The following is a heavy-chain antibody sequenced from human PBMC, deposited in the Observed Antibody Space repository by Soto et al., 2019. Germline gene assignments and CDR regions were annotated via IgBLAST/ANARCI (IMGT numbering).Heavy chain of an antibody. J-gene: IGHJ6*02. V-gene: IGHV1-18*01. CDR3: ERDGFYGGSGIYIFGSSPPRYYVMDV. D-gene: IGHD5-18*01. Sequence: ASVKVSCKASGYTFTSYGISWVRQAPGQGLEWMGWISAYNGNTKYAQKLQGRVTMTTDTSTSTAYMEMRSLRSDDTAIYYCERDGFYGGSGIYIFGSSPPRYYVMDVWGQGTTVTVS. CDR1: GYTFTSYG. CDR2: ISAYNGNT.